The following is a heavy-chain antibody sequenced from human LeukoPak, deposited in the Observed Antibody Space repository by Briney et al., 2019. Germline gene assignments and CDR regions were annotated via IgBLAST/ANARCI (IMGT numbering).Heavy chain of an antibody. CDR2: IYPGDSDT. CDR1: GGSISSYY. D-gene: IGHD3-22*01. CDR3: ARISYYYDSSGYPDY. V-gene: IGHV5-51*01. J-gene: IGHJ4*02. Sequence: ETLSLTCTVSGGSISSYYWSWIRQPAGKGLEWMGIIYPGDSDTRYSPSFQGQVTISADKSISTAYLQWSSLKASDTAMYYCARISYYYDSSGYPDYWGQGTLVTVSS.